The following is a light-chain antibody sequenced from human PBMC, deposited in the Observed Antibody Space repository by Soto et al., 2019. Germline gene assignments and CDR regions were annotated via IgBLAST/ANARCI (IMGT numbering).Light chain of an antibody. CDR1: SSKIGLNS. J-gene: IGLJ3*02. CDR3: SSWDDGVSGWV. CDR2: SNN. Sequence: QSVLTQPPSASGTPGQRVTISCSGTSSKIGLNSVRWYQRFPGSAPKLLIYSNNQRPSGVPDRFSGSKSGTSASLAISGLQSEDEADNYCSSWDDGVSGWVFGGGTKVTVL. V-gene: IGLV1-44*01.